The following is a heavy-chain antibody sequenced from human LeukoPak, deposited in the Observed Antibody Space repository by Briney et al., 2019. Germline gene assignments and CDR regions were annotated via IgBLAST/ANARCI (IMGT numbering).Heavy chain of an antibody. CDR2: IIPIFGTA. J-gene: IGHJ4*02. CDR3: ASEIAAAGTRAFDY. CDR1: GGTFSSYA. Sequence: GASVKVSCKASGGTFSSYAISWVRQAPGQGLEWMGGIIPIFGTANYAQKFQGRVTITADESTSTAYMELSSLRSEDTAVYYCASEIAAAGTRAFDYWGQGTLVTVSS. V-gene: IGHV1-69*13. D-gene: IGHD6-13*01.